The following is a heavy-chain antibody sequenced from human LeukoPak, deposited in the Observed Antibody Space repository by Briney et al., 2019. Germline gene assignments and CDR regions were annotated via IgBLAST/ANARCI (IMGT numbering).Heavy chain of an antibody. V-gene: IGHV1-69*13. J-gene: IGHJ5*02. Sequence: SVKVSCKASGGTFSSYAISWVRQAPGQGLEWMGGIIPIFGTANYAQKFQGRVTITADESTSTAYMELSSLRSEDTAVYSCARAPHCSSTSCYPQNWFDPWGQGTLVTVSS. CDR1: GGTFSSYA. CDR2: IIPIFGTA. CDR3: ARAPHCSSTSCYPQNWFDP. D-gene: IGHD2-2*01.